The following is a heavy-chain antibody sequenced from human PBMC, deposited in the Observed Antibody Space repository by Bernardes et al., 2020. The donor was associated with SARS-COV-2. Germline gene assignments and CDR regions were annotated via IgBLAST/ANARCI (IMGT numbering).Heavy chain of an antibody. V-gene: IGHV3-33*08. D-gene: IGHD2-2*01. Sequence: GGSLRLSCSASGFTFSSHAMQWVRQAPGKGLEWVAVIWYDGSNKYYADSVKGRFTISRDNSKNTLYLQMNSLRAEDTAVYYCARGLPAAMIIEDYYGMDVWGQGTTVTVSS. CDR2: IWYDGSNK. J-gene: IGHJ6*02. CDR1: GFTFSSHA. CDR3: ARGLPAAMIIEDYYGMDV.